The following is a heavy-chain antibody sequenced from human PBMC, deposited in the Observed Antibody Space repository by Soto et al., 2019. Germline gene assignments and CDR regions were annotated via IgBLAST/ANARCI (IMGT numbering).Heavy chain of an antibody. Sequence: QTLSPTCVISRDSVFSNSAAWNLIRQSPSRGLEWLGRTYYRSKWYNDYAVSVRSRITINADTSNNQFSLHLNSVTPEDTAVYYCARDYSGFAESWGQGTLVTVSS. V-gene: IGHV6-1*01. CDR1: RDSVFSNSAA. J-gene: IGHJ5*02. CDR2: TYYRSKWYN. CDR3: ARDYSGFAES. D-gene: IGHD5-12*01.